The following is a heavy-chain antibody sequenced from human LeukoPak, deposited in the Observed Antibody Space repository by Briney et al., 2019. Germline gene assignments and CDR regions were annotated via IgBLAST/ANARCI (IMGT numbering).Heavy chain of an antibody. J-gene: IGHJ1*01. D-gene: IGHD2-15*01. CDR2: ISAYNGNT. V-gene: IGHV1-18*04. Sequence: ASVKVSCKASGYTFTSYGISWVRQAPGQGLEWMGWISAYNGNTNYAQKLQGRVTMTTDTSTSTAYMELRSLRSDDTAVYYCARSAIYCSGGSCHLQYWGQGTLVTVSS. CDR1: GYTFTSYG. CDR3: ARSAIYCSGGSCHLQY.